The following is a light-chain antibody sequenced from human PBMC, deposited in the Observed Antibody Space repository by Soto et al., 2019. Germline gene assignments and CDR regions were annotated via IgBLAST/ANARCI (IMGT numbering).Light chain of an antibody. V-gene: IGKV1-39*01. Sequence: DIQMTQSPSSLSASVGGRVTITCRTSQSINTYLNWYQQKPGKAPKVLIYGASSLQSGVPLRFSGSGSGTDFTLTISSLEPEDFATYYCQESYSTLWGTCGQGTKVDIK. CDR3: QESYSTLWGT. J-gene: IGKJ1*01. CDR2: GAS. CDR1: QSINTY.